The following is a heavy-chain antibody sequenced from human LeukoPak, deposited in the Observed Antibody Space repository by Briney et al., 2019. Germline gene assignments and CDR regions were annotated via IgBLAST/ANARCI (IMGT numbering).Heavy chain of an antibody. V-gene: IGHV3-23*01. CDR1: GFTFSIYA. J-gene: IGHJ4*02. Sequence: GGSLRLSRAASGFTFSIYAMSWVRQAPGKGLEWVSIIGPTGGDIRYAHSVRGRFSISRDNSKNTLFLQMNSLRVDDTAVYYCARDPNWGSGYWGQGTLVTVSS. CDR2: IGPTGGDI. D-gene: IGHD7-27*01. CDR3: ARDPNWGSGY.